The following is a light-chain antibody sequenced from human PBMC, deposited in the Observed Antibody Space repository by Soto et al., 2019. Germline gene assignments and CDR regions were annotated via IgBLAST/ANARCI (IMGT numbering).Light chain of an antibody. CDR3: QQRSNWPPYT. V-gene: IGKV3-11*01. CDR2: DAS. CDR1: QSVSSY. J-gene: IGKJ2*01. Sequence: EIVLTQSPATLSLSPGERATLSCRASQSVSSYLAWYQQKPGQAPRLLICDASNRATGIPARFSGSGSGTDSTLTISSLEPEDVAVYSCQQRSNWPPYTFGQGTKLEIK.